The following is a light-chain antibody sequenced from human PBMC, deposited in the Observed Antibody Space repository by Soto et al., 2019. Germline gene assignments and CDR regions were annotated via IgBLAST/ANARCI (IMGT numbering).Light chain of an antibody. V-gene: IGKV1-13*02. CDR2: DAS. J-gene: IGKJ4*01. CDR1: QDIGSA. CDR3: QQFNGFPLT. Sequence: IQLTQSPSSLSASVGDRVTITCRAGQDIGSALAWYQQRPGKAPKLLLYDASNLEAGVPSRFSGSGSGTDFTLTFTCLRPEYFATYYCQQFNGFPLTFGGGTKVQIK.